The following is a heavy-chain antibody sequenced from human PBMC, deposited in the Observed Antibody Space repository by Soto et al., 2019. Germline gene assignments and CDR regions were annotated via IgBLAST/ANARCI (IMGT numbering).Heavy chain of an antibody. CDR1: CGSISSSNW. J-gene: IGHJ6*02. CDR2: IYHSGST. Sequence: QVQLQESGPGLVKPSGTLSLTCAVSCGSISSSNWWSWVRQPPGKGLEWIGVIYHSGSTNYNPSLKSRVTITVDKSKNQFSLKLSTVTAADTAVYYCARVSGSYYYGMDVWGQGTTVTVSS. V-gene: IGHV4-4*02. D-gene: IGHD1-26*01. CDR3: ARVSGSYYYGMDV.